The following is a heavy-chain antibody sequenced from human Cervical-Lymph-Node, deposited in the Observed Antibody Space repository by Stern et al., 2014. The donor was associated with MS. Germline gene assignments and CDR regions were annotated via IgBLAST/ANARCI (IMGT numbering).Heavy chain of an antibody. Sequence: QVQLQESGSGLVKPSQTLSLTCAVSGGSISRGDYSWRWIRQPPGKSLEWIGYIVPSGSTYYNPSLKSRASISFAKTTNQFYMKVSSVTAADTAMYYCARIFGGNFDNWGQGTLVTVSS. CDR1: GGSISRGDYS. D-gene: IGHD4-23*01. V-gene: IGHV4-30-2*01. J-gene: IGHJ4*02. CDR2: IVPSGST. CDR3: ARIFGGNFDN.